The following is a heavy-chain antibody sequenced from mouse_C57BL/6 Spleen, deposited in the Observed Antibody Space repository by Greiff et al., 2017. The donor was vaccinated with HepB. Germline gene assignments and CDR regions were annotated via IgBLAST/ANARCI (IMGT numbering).Heavy chain of an antibody. CDR2: IDPEDGDT. CDR1: GFNIKDYY. V-gene: IGHV14-1*01. J-gene: IGHJ3*01. D-gene: IGHD2-2*01. Sequence: EVQLQQSGAELVRPGASVKLSCTASGFNIKDYYMHWVKQRPEQGLEWIGRIDPEDGDTEYAPKFQGKATMTADTSSNTAYLQLSSLTSEDTAVYYCTTGELLWLRRWFAYWGQGTLVTVFA. CDR3: TTGELLWLRRWFAY.